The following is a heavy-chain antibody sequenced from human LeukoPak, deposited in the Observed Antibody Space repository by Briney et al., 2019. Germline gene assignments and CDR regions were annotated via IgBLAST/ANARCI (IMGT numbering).Heavy chain of an antibody. CDR1: GFTFSSYG. V-gene: IGHV3-30*03. CDR2: ISYDGTNK. Sequence: PGRSLRLSCAASGFTFSSYGMHWVRQAPGKGLEWVAIISYDGTNKYYADSVKGRLTISRDNSKSTLYLQMISLRTEDTAVYYCARDVRWLRFVFDHWGQGIPVTVSS. J-gene: IGHJ4*02. CDR3: ARDVRWLRFVFDH. D-gene: IGHD5-12*01.